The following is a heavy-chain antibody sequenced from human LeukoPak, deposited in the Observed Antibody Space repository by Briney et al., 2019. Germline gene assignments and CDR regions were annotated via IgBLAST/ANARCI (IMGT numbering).Heavy chain of an antibody. CDR2: IYYSGST. CDR1: GGSISGYY. D-gene: IGHD3-10*01. Sequence: SGTLSLTCAVSGGSISGYYWNWIRQPPGKGLEWIGYIYYSGSTNYNPSLKSRVTISVDTSKNQFSLKLSSVTAADTAVYYCARGVEGSVPFDYWGQGTLVTVSS. J-gene: IGHJ4*02. V-gene: IGHV4-59*01. CDR3: ARGVEGSVPFDY.